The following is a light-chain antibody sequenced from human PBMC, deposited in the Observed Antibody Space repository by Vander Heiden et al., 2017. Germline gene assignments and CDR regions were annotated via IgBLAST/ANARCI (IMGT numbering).Light chain of an antibody. V-gene: IGKV3-20*01. CDR3: QQDGSYPSWT. CDR1: QSVSSSY. J-gene: IGKJ1*01. CDR2: GAS. Sequence: EIVLTQSPGTLSLSPGERATLSCRASQSVSSSYLAWYQQKPGQAPRLLIYGASSRATGIPDRFSGSGYGRDFTLTISRREPEDFAVYYCQQDGSYPSWTFGQGTKVEIK.